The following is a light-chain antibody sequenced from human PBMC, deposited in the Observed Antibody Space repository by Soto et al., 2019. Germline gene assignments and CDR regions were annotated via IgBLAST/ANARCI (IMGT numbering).Light chain of an antibody. CDR1: SSNIGAGYD. V-gene: IGLV1-40*01. Sequence: QSVLTQPPSVSGATGQRVTISCTGCSSNIGAGYDVHWYQQLPGTAPKLLIYGNSNRPSGVPDRFSGSKSGTSASLAITGLQAEDEDYYYCQSYDSSLSGVVFGGGTKLTV. J-gene: IGLJ2*01. CDR2: GNS. CDR3: QSYDSSLSGVV.